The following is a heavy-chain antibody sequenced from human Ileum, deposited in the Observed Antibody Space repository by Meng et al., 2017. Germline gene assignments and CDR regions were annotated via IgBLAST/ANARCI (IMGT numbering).Heavy chain of an antibody. V-gene: IGHV1-3*01. CDR2: INVDNGDT. CDR1: GYTFTTYA. CDR3: ARNTVGTTTLDY. Sequence: QVQLGESGPEVKKPGASGKVSCKGSGYTFTTYAKHWVGQAPGQGLEWMGWINVDNGDTRYSQKFQGRLTITRDTSASTAYLELSSLTSEDTAVYYCARNTVGTTTLDYWGQGTLVTVSS. J-gene: IGHJ4*02. D-gene: IGHD1-1*01.